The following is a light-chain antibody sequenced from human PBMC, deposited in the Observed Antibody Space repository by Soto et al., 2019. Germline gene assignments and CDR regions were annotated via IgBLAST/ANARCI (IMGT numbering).Light chain of an antibody. CDR3: SSYTTNTILYV. CDR2: EVT. CDR1: SSDDGGDNY. V-gene: IGLV2-14*01. J-gene: IGLJ1*01. Sequence: QSALTQPASVSGSPGQSITISCTGTSSDDGGDNYVSWYQQYPGKAPKLLIYEVTNRPSGVSNRFSGSKSGNTASLIISGLQAEDEADYYCSSYTTNTILYVFGSGTKLTVL.